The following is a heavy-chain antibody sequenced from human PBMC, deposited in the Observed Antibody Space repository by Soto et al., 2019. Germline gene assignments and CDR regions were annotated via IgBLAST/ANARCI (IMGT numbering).Heavy chain of an antibody. D-gene: IGHD3-9*01. Sequence: PSETLSLTCTVSGGSTSSYYWSWIRQPPGKGLKWIGYIYYSGSTNYNPSPKSRVTISVETSKNLFSLKLSFLPAADTAVFYCARRKNFLRYFDWLTAGYNYYNGMDVWAKGPRSPSP. CDR2: IYYSGST. CDR3: ARRKNFLRYFDWLTAGYNYYNGMDV. V-gene: IGHV4-59*08. CDR1: GGSTSSYY. J-gene: IGHJ6*02.